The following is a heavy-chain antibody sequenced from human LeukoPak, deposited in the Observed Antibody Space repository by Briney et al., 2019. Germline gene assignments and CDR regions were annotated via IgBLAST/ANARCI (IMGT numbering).Heavy chain of an antibody. V-gene: IGHV4-59*08. CDR2: IYYSGSS. J-gene: IGHJ5*02. Sequence: PSETLSLTCTVSGGSISSYYWSWIRQPPGKGLEWIGYIYYSGSSNYNPSLKSRVTISVDTSKNQFSLKLSSVTAADTAVYYCARHGYSSSWYGGIWFDPWGQGTLVTVSS. D-gene: IGHD6-13*01. CDR3: ARHGYSSSWYGGIWFDP. CDR1: GGSISSYY.